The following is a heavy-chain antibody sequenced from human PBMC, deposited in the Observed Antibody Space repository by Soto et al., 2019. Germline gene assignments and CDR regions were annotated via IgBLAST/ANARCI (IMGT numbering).Heavy chain of an antibody. Sequence: GSLRLSCAASGFTFSSYAMSWVRQAPGKGLEWVSAISGSGGSTYYADSVKGRFTISRDNSKNTLYLQMNSLRAEDTAVYYCAKADYDFWSGPKHQDSYYYYGMDVWGQGTTVTVSS. J-gene: IGHJ6*02. CDR2: ISGSGGST. V-gene: IGHV3-23*01. CDR3: AKADYDFWSGPKHQDSYYYYGMDV. CDR1: GFTFSSYA. D-gene: IGHD3-3*01.